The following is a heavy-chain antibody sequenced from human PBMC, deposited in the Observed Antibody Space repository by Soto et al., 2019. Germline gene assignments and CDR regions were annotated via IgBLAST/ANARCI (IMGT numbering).Heavy chain of an antibody. V-gene: IGHV3-23*01. CDR2: ISGSGGST. D-gene: IGHD2-15*01. CDR3: AKASPISIVVVVAAIVDAFDI. Sequence: EVQLLESGGGLVQPGGSLRLSCAASGFTFSSYAMSWVRQAPGKGLEGVSAISGSGGSTYYADSVKGRFTISRDNSKNTLYLQMNSLRAEHTAVYYCAKASPISIVVVVAAIVDAFDIWGQGTMVTVSS. CDR1: GFTFSSYA. J-gene: IGHJ3*02.